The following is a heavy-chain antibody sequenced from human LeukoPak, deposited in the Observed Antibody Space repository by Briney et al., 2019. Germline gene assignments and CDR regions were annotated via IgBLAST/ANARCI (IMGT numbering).Heavy chain of an antibody. CDR2: INQDGGEI. Sequence: GSLRLSCAASGFTFSSYSMNWVRQAPGQGLEWVANINQDGGEIYYVGSVRGRFTISRDNAKNSLYLQMNSLRAEDTAVYYCARVGDHWRMDVWGQGTTVTVSS. J-gene: IGHJ6*02. CDR3: ARVGDHWRMDV. D-gene: IGHD3-3*01. CDR1: GFTFSSYS. V-gene: IGHV3-7*04.